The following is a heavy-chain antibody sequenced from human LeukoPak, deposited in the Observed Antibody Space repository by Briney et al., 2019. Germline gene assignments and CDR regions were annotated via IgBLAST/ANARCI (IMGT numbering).Heavy chain of an antibody. CDR2: IYYSGST. D-gene: IGHD6-13*01. J-gene: IGHJ4*02. V-gene: IGHV4-59*01. CDR3: ARVSGYSSSWYLGY. CDR1: RGSISSYY. Sequence: SETLSLTCTVSRGSISSYYWSWIRQPPGKGLEGFGGIYYSGSTNYNPSLKSRVTISVDTSKNQFFLKLSSVTAADTAVYYCARVSGYSSSWYLGYWGQGTLVTVSS.